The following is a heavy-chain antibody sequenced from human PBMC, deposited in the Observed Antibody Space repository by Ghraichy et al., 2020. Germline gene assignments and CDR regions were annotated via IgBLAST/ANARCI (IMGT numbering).Heavy chain of an antibody. D-gene: IGHD3-3*01. J-gene: IGHJ2*01. CDR3: ARQIVTIFGAYGYFDL. CDR2: IYYSGST. CDR1: GGSISSSSYY. V-gene: IGHV4-39*01. Sequence: SETLSLTCTVSGGSISSSSYYWGWIRQPPGKGLEWIGSIYYSGSTYYNPSLKSRVTISVDTSKNQFSLKLSSVTAADTAVYYCARQIVTIFGAYGYFDLWGRGTLVTVSS.